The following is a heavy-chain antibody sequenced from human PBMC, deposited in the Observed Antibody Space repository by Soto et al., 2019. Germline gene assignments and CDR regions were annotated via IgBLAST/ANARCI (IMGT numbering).Heavy chain of an antibody. CDR1: GYTFTGYY. J-gene: IGHJ5*02. Sequence: ASVKVSCKASGYTFTGYYMHWVRQAPGQGLEWMGWINPNSGGTNYAQKFQGRVTVTRDTSISTAYMELSRLRSDDTAVYYCARDLSGDWSDNWFDPWGQGTLVTVSS. D-gene: IGHD3-10*01. CDR3: ARDLSGDWSDNWFDP. CDR2: INPNSGGT. V-gene: IGHV1-2*02.